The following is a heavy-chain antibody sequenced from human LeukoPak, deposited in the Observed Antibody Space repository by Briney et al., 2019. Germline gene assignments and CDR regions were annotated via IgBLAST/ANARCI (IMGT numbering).Heavy chain of an antibody. CDR3: AKDRYCSGGSCYTGTVVDY. V-gene: IGHV3-23*01. D-gene: IGHD2-15*01. CDR1: GFTFSSDA. J-gene: IGHJ4*02. Sequence: GGSLRLSCAASGFTFSSDAMSWVRQAPGKGLEWVSAISGSGGSTYYADSVKGRFTISRDNSKNTLYLQMNSLRAEDTAVYYCAKDRYCSGGSCYTGTVVDYWGQGTLVTVSS. CDR2: ISGSGGST.